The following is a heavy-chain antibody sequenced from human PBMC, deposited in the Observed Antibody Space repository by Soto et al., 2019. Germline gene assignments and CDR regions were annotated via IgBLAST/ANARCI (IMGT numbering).Heavy chain of an antibody. Sequence: LRLSCAASGFTFSSYSMNWVRQAPGKGLEWVSSISSSSSYIYYADSVKGRFTISRDNAKNSLYLQMNSLRAEDTAVYYCARDLSSGYFYYYYGMDVWGQGTTVTVSS. D-gene: IGHD6-19*01. CDR2: ISSSSSYI. CDR1: GFTFSSYS. CDR3: ARDLSSGYFYYYYGMDV. V-gene: IGHV3-21*01. J-gene: IGHJ6*02.